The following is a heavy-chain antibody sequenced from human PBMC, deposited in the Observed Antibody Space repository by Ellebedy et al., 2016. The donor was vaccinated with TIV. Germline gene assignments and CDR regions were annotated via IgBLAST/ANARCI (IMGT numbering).Heavy chain of an antibody. V-gene: IGHV3-33*01. CDR1: GFTFSSYG. J-gene: IGHJ4*02. CDR2: IWYDGSNK. CDR3: VRVGSLEVFRPEALEY. Sequence: GGSLRLSXAASGFTFSSYGMHWVRQAPGKGLEWVAVIWYDGSNKYYADSVKGRFTISRDNSKNTLYLQMNSLRAEDTAVYYCVRVGSLEVFRPEALEYWGQGTLVTVSS. D-gene: IGHD1-1*01.